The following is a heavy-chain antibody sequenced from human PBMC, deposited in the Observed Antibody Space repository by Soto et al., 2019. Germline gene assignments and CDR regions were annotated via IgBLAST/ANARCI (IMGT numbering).Heavy chain of an antibody. J-gene: IGHJ3*02. V-gene: IGHV4-59*01. CDR1: GGSISSYY. CDR2: IYYSGST. Sequence: ASETLSLTCTVSGGSISSYYWSWIRQPPGKGLEWIGYIYYSGSTNYNPSLKSRVTISVDTSKNQFSLKLSSVTAADTAVYYCATMDYYDSKEAFDIWGQGTMVTVSS. D-gene: IGHD3-22*01. CDR3: ATMDYYDSKEAFDI.